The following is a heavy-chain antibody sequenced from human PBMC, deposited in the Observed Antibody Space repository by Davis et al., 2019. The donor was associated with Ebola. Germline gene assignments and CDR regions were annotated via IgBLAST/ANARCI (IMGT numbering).Heavy chain of an antibody. Sequence: MPGGSLRLSCAVYGGSFSGYYWTWIRQPPGKGLEWIGEINHSGSTNYNPSLKSRVTISVDTSKNQFSLKLSSVTAADTAVYYCARHQYCSGIGGSCYLLDYWGQGTLVTVSS. CDR2: INHSGST. CDR3: ARHQYCSGIGGSCYLLDY. D-gene: IGHD2-15*01. CDR1: GGSFSGYY. V-gene: IGHV4-34*01. J-gene: IGHJ4*02.